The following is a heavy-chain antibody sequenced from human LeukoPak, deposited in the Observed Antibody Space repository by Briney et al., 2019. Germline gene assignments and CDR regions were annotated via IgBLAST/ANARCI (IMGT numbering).Heavy chain of an antibody. CDR2: ISGSGGST. J-gene: IGHJ4*02. Sequence: PGGSLRLSCAASQFTVSSYAMSWVRQAPGKGLEWVSAISGSGGSTYYADSVKGRFTISRDNSKNTLYLQMNSLRAEDTAVYYCAKDLFRYSGPFYWGQGTLVTVSS. V-gene: IGHV3-23*01. CDR3: AKDLFRYSGPFY. D-gene: IGHD2-15*01. CDR1: QFTVSSYA.